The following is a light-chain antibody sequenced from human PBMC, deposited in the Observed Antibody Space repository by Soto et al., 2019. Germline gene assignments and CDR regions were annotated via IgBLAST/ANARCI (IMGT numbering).Light chain of an antibody. CDR3: HQYYNWPFT. CDR2: GAS. V-gene: IGKV3-15*01. CDR1: QSVSSN. J-gene: IGKJ3*01. Sequence: EIVMTQSPATLSVSPGERATLSCRASQSVSSNLAWYQQKPGQAPRRLIYGASTRTTGIPARFSGSGSGTEFTLTISSLQSEDFSVYYCHQYYNWPFTFGPGTKVDIK.